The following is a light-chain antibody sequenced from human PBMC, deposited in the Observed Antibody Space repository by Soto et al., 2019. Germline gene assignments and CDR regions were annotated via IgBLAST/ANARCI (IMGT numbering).Light chain of an antibody. V-gene: IGLV2-14*01. Sequence: QSVLTQPASVSGSPGQSITISCTGTSSDVGDYNYVSWYQQHPCKAPKVMIYDVSNRPSGVSNRFSGSKSGNTASLTISGLQAEDEAVYYCSSYTSSSTLVFGTGTKLTVL. CDR1: SSDVGDYNY. CDR3: SSYTSSSTLV. J-gene: IGLJ1*01. CDR2: DVS.